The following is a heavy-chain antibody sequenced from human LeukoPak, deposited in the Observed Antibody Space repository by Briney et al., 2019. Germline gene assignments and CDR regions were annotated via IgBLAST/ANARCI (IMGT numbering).Heavy chain of an antibody. D-gene: IGHD6-19*01. CDR3: ARGAFSSGSLFDY. V-gene: IGHV6-1*01. CDR1: WEGVSGKRAG. J-gene: IGHJ4*02. CDR2: TYYRSKWYN. Sequence: QTHSRECAIHWEGVSGKRAGRYWSRQSPSRRLEWLGRTYYRSKWYNDYAVSVKSRITINPDTSKNQFSLQLNSVTPEDTAVYYCARGAFSSGSLFDYWGQGTLVTVSS.